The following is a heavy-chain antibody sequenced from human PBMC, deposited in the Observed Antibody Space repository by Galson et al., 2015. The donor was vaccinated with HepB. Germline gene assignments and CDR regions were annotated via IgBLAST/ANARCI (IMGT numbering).Heavy chain of an antibody. CDR2: ISGSGTST. V-gene: IGHV3-23*01. J-gene: IGHJ1*01. CDR3: AKYWGDIAFQY. CDR1: GFIFSSYA. D-gene: IGHD3-16*01. Sequence: SLRVSCAASGFIFSSYAMSWVRQAPGKGLEWVSAISGSGTSTYYADPVKGRFTISRDNSKNTLYLQMNSLRAEDTAVFYCAKYWGDIAFQYWGQGTLVTVSS.